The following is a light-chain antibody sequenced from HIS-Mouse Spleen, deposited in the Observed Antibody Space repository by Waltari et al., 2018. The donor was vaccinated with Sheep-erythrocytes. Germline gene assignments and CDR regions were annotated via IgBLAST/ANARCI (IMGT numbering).Light chain of an antibody. CDR2: DVL. J-gene: IGLJ2*01. V-gene: IGLV2-11*01. CDR3: CSYAGSYTVV. Sequence: QSALTQPRSVSGSPGQSVTISCTGTSSDVGGYHYVSWYQKHPGKAPKLLIYDVLKRHSGVPDRFSGSKSGNTASLTISGLQAGDEADYYCCSYAGSYTVVFGGGTKLTVL. CDR1: SSDVGGYHY.